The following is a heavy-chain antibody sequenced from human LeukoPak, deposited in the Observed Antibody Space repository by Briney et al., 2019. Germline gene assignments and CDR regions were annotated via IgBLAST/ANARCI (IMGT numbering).Heavy chain of an antibody. CDR3: ARGAREDIVVVPAAIPPSFDY. D-gene: IGHD2-2*01. Sequence: PGGSLRLSCAASGFTFSSYAMSWVRQAPGKGLEWVSAISGSGGSTYYADSVKGRFTISRDNSKNSLYLQMNSLRAEDTAVYYCARGAREDIVVVPAAIPPSFDYWGQGTLVTVSS. J-gene: IGHJ4*02. V-gene: IGHV3-23*01. CDR1: GFTFSSYA. CDR2: ISGSGGST.